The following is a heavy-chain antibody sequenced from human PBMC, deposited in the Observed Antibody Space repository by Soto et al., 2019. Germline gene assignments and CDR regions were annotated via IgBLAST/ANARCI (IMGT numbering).Heavy chain of an antibody. D-gene: IGHD1-26*01. V-gene: IGHV3-48*02. CDR3: ARDWGIGGATPDY. Sequence: EVQLVESGGGLVQPGGSLRLSCAASGFTFSSYSMNWVRQAPGKGLEWVSYISSSSSTIYYADSVKGRFTISRDNAKNSLYLQMNSVRDEDTAVYYCARDWGIGGATPDYWGQGTLVTVSS. J-gene: IGHJ4*02. CDR1: GFTFSSYS. CDR2: ISSSSSTI.